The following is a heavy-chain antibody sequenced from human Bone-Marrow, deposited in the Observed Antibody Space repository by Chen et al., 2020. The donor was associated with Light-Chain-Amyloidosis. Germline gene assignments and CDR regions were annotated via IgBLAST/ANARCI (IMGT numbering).Heavy chain of an antibody. CDR3: ARDLYSSSSGHGDY. D-gene: IGHD6-6*01. CDR1: GYTFTGYY. V-gene: IGHV1-2*02. CDR2: INPNSXGX. Sequence: LVQSGAEVKKPGASVKVSCKASGYTFTGYYMHWVRQAPGQGLEWMGWINPNSXGXNYAQKFQGXVTXXXXXXXXTXXXXXXXXXXXXTXVYYCARDLYSSSSGHGDYWGQGTLVTVSS. J-gene: IGHJ4*02.